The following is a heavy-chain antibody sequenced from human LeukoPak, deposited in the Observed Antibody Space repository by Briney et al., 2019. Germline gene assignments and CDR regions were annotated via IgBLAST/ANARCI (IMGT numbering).Heavy chain of an antibody. CDR3: ATLLVGARYFDY. J-gene: IGHJ4*02. D-gene: IGHD1-26*01. V-gene: IGHV4-39*01. CDR2: MYYSGST. Sequence: SETLSLTCTVSGGSISNTNYYWGWIRQPPGKELEWIASMYYSGSTYYSPSLKSRVTISVDTSKNQLSLKLSSVTAADTAVYHCATLLVGARYFDYWGQGILVIVSS. CDR1: GGSISNTNYY.